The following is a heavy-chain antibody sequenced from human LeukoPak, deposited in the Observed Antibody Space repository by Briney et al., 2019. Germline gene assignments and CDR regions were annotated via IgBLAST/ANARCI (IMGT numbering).Heavy chain of an antibody. CDR2: ISGSGGST. V-gene: IGHV3-23*01. CDR1: GFTFSSYA. D-gene: IGHD6-19*01. CDR3: AKDRGQWLVRQRFDY. Sequence: PGGSLRLSCAASGFTFSSYAMSWVRQAPGKGLEWVSAISGSGGSTYYADSVKGRSTISRDNSKNTLYLQMNSLRAEDTAVYYCAKDRGQWLVRQRFDYWGQGTLVTVSS. J-gene: IGHJ4*02.